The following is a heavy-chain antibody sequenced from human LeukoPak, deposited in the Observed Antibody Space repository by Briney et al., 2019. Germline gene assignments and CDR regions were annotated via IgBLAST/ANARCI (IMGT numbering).Heavy chain of an antibody. J-gene: IGHJ4*02. V-gene: IGHV3-11*06. D-gene: IGHD3-10*01. Sequence: GGSLRLSCAASGFTFSDYYMSWLRQAPGKGLEWVSYISSSSYTNYADSGKGRFTISRDNAKNSLYLQMNSLRAEDTAVYYCARIVRGVTKYYFDYWGQGTLVTVSS. CDR1: GFTFSDYY. CDR2: ISSSSYT. CDR3: ARIVRGVTKYYFDY.